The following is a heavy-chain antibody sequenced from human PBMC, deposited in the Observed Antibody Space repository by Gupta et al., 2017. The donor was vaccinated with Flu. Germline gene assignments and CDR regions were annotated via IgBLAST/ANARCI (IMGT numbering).Heavy chain of an antibody. CDR3: ARLVSGSYYLDYYYGMDV. Sequence: IYPGDSDTRYSPSFQGQVPISTDKSISTAYLQWSSLKASDTAMYYCARLVSGSYYLDYYYGMDVWGQGTTVTVSS. D-gene: IGHD1-26*01. J-gene: IGHJ6*02. V-gene: IGHV5-51*01. CDR2: IYPGDSDT.